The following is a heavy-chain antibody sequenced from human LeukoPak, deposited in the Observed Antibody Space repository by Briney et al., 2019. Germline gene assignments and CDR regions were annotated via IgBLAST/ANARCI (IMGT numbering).Heavy chain of an antibody. J-gene: IGHJ4*02. D-gene: IGHD4-11*01. Sequence: ASVKVSCKASGGTFSSYAISWVRQAPGQGLEWMGGVIPIFGTANYAQKFQGRVTITTDESTGTAYMELSSLRSEDTAVYYCARGRRTTPSFDYWGQGTLVTVSS. CDR1: GGTFSSYA. CDR3: ARGRRTTPSFDY. V-gene: IGHV1-69*05. CDR2: VIPIFGTA.